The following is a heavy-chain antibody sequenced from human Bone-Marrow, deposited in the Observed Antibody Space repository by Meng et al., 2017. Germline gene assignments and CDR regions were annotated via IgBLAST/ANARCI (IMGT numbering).Heavy chain of an antibody. J-gene: IGHJ3*02. CDR1: GYTFSNYD. Sequence: ASVKVSCKASGYTFSNYDITWVRQAPGQGPEWMGWISTYSGYANYAQKFRGRVTMTTDTSTGAAYMELRSLRSDDTAVYYCAWGTYCSTTTCRDPYAFDIWGQGTKVTVSS. CDR3: AWGTYCSTTTCRDPYAFDI. D-gene: IGHD2-2*01. V-gene: IGHV1-18*01. CDR2: ISTYSGYA.